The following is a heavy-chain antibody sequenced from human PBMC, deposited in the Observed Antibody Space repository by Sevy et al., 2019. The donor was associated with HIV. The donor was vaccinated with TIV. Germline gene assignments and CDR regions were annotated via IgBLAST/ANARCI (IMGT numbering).Heavy chain of an antibody. V-gene: IGHV4-61*01. CDR3: ATSYYDFWSGYSDYYYYGMDV. D-gene: IGHD3-3*01. J-gene: IGHJ6*02. CDR2: IYYSGST. CDR1: GGSVSSGSYY. Sequence: SENLSLTCTVSGGSVSSGSYYWSWIRQPPGKGLEWIGYIYYSGSTNYNPSLKSRVTISVDTSKNQFSLKLSSVTAADTAVYYCATSYYDFWSGYSDYYYYGMDVWGQGTTVTVSS.